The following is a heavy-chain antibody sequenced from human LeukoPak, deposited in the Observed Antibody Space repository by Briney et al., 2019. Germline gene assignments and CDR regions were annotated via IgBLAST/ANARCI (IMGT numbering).Heavy chain of an antibody. V-gene: IGHV4-34*01. CDR2: INHSGIT. J-gene: IGHJ4*02. Sequence: PSETLSLTCAVYGGSFRGYYWSWIRRPPGKGLEWIGEINHSGITTYNPSLKSRVTISSDTSENQFSLKLTSVTAADTAVYYCARAHIVPVPIARAKFDYWGQGTLVTVSS. D-gene: IGHD2-21*01. CDR1: GGSFRGYY. CDR3: ARAHIVPVPIARAKFDY.